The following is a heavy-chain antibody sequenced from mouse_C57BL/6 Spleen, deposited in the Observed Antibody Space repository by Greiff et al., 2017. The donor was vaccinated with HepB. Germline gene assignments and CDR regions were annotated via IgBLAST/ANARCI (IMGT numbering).Heavy chain of an antibody. J-gene: IGHJ2*01. Sequence: QVQLQQSGPELVKPGASVKISCKASGYAFSSSWMNWVKQKPGKGLEWIGRIYPGDGDTNYNGKFKGKATLTADKSSSTAYMQLSSLTSEDSAVYFCARGDSNLYYWGQGTTLTVSS. CDR1: GYAFSSSW. CDR3: ARGDSNLYY. CDR2: IYPGDGDT. D-gene: IGHD2-5*01. V-gene: IGHV1-82*01.